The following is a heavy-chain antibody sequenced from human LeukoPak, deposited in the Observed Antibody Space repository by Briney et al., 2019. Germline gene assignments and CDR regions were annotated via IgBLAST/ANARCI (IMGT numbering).Heavy chain of an antibody. CDR3: AKPTGYVVPAAPRH. CDR2: ISYDGTKQ. Sequence: TGGSLRLSCAASGFTFSNYAMHWVRQAPGKGLEWVAIISYDGTKQFYADSVKGRFTISRDDSRNTLYLQMNSLRPEDTAVYYCAKPTGYVVPAAPRHWGQGTPVTVSS. J-gene: IGHJ4*02. V-gene: IGHV3-30*18. CDR1: GFTFSNYA. D-gene: IGHD2-2*01.